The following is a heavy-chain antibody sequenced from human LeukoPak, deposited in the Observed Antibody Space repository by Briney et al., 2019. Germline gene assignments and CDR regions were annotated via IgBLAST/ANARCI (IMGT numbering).Heavy chain of an antibody. CDR1: GYTFTSYY. J-gene: IGHJ4*02. V-gene: IGHV1-46*01. D-gene: IGHD3-9*01. CDR3: ARGSIDDILTGYSSRYYFDY. CDR2: INPSGGST. Sequence: VASVKVSCKASGYTFTSYYMHWVRQAPGQGLEWMGIINPSGGSTSYAQKFQGRVTMTRDTSTSTVYMELSSLRSEDTAVYYCARGSIDDILTGYSSRYYFDYWGQGTLVTVSS.